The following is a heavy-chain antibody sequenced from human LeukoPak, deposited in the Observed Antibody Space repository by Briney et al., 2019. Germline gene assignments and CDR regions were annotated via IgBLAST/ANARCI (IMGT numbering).Heavy chain of an antibody. D-gene: IGHD1-1*01. CDR3: ARDKIEGPTKLDY. CDR1: GFTFSIYW. V-gene: IGHV3-7*01. CDR2: IKQDESEK. J-gene: IGHJ4*02. Sequence: PGGPLRLSCAASGFTFSIYWMSWVRQAPGKGLEWVANIKQDESEKYVDSLKGRFTISRDNSKNSLYLQMNSLRAEDTAVYYCARDKIEGPTKLDYWGQGILVTVSS.